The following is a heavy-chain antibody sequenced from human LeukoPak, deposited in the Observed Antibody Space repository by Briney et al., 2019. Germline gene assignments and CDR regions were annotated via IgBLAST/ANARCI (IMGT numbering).Heavy chain of an antibody. J-gene: IGHJ3*02. CDR2: IKQEGSEK. CDR1: GFTLSTYW. V-gene: IGHV3-7*04. Sequence: GGSLRLSCAASGFTLSTYWMNWVRQAPGKGLEWVATIKQEGSEKYYVDSVKGRFTISRDTAKNSLYLEMNSLRDEDTAVYSRAGGDASDIWGQGTMVTVSS. CDR3: AGGDASDI.